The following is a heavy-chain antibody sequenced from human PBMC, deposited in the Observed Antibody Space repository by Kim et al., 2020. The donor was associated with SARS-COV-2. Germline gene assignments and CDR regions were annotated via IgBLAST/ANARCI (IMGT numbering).Heavy chain of an antibody. CDR2: ISSSSSTI. CDR1: GFTFSSYS. CDR3: ARVWGGEYCSGGSCYSGF. Sequence: GGSLRLSCAASGFTFSSYSMNWVRQAPGKGLEWVSYISSSSSTIYYADSVKGRFTISRDNAKNSLYLQMNSLRDEDTAVYYCARVWGGEYCSGGSCYSGFWGQGTLVTVSS. D-gene: IGHD2-15*01. V-gene: IGHV3-48*02. J-gene: IGHJ4*02.